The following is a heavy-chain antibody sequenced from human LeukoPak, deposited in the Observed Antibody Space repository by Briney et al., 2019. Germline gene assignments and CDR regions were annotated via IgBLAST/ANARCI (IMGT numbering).Heavy chain of an antibody. D-gene: IGHD6-25*01. V-gene: IGHV3-33*01. J-gene: IGHJ3*02. CDR1: GFTFSSYG. CDR2: IRYDGSNK. Sequence: GGSLRLSCAASGFTFSSYGMHWVRQAPGKGLEWVAVIRYDGSNKYYADSVKGRFTISRDNSKNTLYLQMNSLRAEDTAMYYCARDRRAATAGAFDIWGQGTMVTVSS. CDR3: ARDRRAATAGAFDI.